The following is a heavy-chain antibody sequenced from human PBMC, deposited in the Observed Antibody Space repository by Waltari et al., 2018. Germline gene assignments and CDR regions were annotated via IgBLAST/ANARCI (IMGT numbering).Heavy chain of an antibody. V-gene: IGHV1-69*04. CDR1: GGSFSRYA. CDR3: AREKLGGGPGVNYFDS. J-gene: IGHJ4*02. Sequence: QVQLVQSGAEVKKPGSSVTVSCQASGGSFSRYALSWVRQAPGEGLEWGGRIIPIVEKTNYAQKFQGRVTMTAEPNTITAYMELSSLRSDDTAVYFCAREKLGGGPGVNYFDSWGQGTLVTVSS. D-gene: IGHD2-15*01. CDR2: IIPIVEKT.